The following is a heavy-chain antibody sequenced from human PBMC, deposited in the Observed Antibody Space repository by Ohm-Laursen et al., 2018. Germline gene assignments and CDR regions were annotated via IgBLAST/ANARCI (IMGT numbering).Heavy chain of an antibody. J-gene: IGHJ4*02. V-gene: IGHV4-61*01. CDR1: GGSISRSSYN. Sequence: SQTLSLTCGVSGGSISRSSYNWSWIRQPPGKGLEWIGYIYYSGSTNYNPSLKSRVTISVDTSKNQFSLKLSSVTAADTAVYYCARAPRSFLGAQTIGYFDYWGQGTLVTVSS. CDR3: ARAPRSFLGAQTIGYFDY. D-gene: IGHD5-24*01. CDR2: IYYSGST.